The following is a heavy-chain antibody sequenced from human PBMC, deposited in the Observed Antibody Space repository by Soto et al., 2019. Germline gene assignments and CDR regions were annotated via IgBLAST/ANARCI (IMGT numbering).Heavy chain of an antibody. Sequence: GGSLRLSCAASGFTFSSYGMHWVRQAPGKGLEWVAVIWYDGSNKYYADSVKGRFTISRDNSKNTLYLQMNSLRAEDTAVYYCARGSARPTFYYYYGMDVWGQGTTVTVSS. J-gene: IGHJ6*02. CDR3: ARGSARPTFYYYYGMDV. CDR1: GFTFSSYG. V-gene: IGHV3-33*01. D-gene: IGHD6-6*01. CDR2: IWYDGSNK.